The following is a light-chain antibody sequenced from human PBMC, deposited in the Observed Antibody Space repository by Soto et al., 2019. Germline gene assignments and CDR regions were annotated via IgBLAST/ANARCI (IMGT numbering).Light chain of an antibody. J-gene: IGKJ1*01. CDR2: GAS. Sequence: DTVFTQSPATVSLSPGESVTLSCRASETFCSGCLAWYQQKPGQSPRLLIYGASSRATGIPDRFSGSGSGTDFTLTISRLEPEDFAVYYCQHYGTTPWTFGPGTKVGIK. CDR1: ETFCSGC. CDR3: QHYGTTPWT. V-gene: IGKV3-20*01.